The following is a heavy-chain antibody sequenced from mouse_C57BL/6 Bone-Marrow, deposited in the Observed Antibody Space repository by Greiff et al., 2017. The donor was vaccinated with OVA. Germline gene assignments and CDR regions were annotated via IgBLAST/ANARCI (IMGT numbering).Heavy chain of an antibody. Sequence: QVQLQQSGAELVRPGTSVKMSCKASGYTFTNYWIGWAKQRPGHGLEWIGDIYPGGGYTNYNEKFKGKATLTADKSSSTAYMQFSSLTSEDSAIYYCARRGYGNSYAMDYWGQGTSVTVSS. D-gene: IGHD2-1*01. CDR2: IYPGGGYT. J-gene: IGHJ4*01. CDR1: GYTFTNYW. CDR3: ARRGYGNSYAMDY. V-gene: IGHV1-63*01.